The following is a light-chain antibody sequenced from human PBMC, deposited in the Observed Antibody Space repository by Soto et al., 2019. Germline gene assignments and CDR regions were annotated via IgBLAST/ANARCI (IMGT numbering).Light chain of an antibody. CDR1: QSLTSSY. V-gene: IGKV3-20*01. Sequence: EIVLTQSPGTLSLSPGERATLSCRASQSLTSSYLAWYQQKPGQAPRLRIYGASSKATGIPDRFSGSGSGTDITLTLSRLEPEDFAAYYCQQYESSPPSYTFGQGTKLEIK. CDR2: GAS. CDR3: QQYESSPPSYT. J-gene: IGKJ2*01.